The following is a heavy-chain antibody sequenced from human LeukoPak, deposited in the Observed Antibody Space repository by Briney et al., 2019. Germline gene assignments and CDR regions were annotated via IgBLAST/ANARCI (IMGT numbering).Heavy chain of an antibody. J-gene: IGHJ3*02. Sequence: PGGSLRLSRAASGLTVSSNYMSWVRQAPGKGLEWVSVIYSGGSTYYADSVKGRFTISRDNSKNTLYLQMNSLRAEDTAVYYCARDSSELRYFDWYHAFDIWVRGTMVTVSS. CDR3: ARDSSELRYFDWYHAFDI. CDR2: IYSGGST. V-gene: IGHV3-53*01. CDR1: GLTVSSNY. D-gene: IGHD3-9*01.